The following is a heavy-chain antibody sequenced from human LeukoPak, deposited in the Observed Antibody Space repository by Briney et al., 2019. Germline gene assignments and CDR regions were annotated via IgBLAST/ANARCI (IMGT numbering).Heavy chain of an antibody. CDR2: INPNSGGT. Sequence: ASVKVSCKASGYTFTGYYMHWVRQAPGPGLEWMGRINPNSGGTNYAQKFQGRVTMTRDTSISTAYMELSRLRSDDTAVYYCARERIGYYDSSGYAFDIWGQGTMVTVSS. V-gene: IGHV1-2*06. J-gene: IGHJ3*02. D-gene: IGHD3-22*01. CDR1: GYTFTGYY. CDR3: ARERIGYYDSSGYAFDI.